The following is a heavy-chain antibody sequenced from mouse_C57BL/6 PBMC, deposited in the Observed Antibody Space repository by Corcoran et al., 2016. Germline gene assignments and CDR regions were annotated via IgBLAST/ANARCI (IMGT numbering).Heavy chain of an antibody. D-gene: IGHD1-1*01. Sequence: DVQLQESGPALVTPSQSLSLTCSVTGYSITSGYYWNWIRQFPGNKLEWMGYISFDGSNNYNPSLKNRISITRDTSKSQFFLKLNSVTTEDTATYYCASDYGSGPWFAYWGQGTLATVSA. CDR1: GYSITSGYY. CDR3: ASDYGSGPWFAY. V-gene: IGHV3-6*01. J-gene: IGHJ3*01. CDR2: ISFDGSN.